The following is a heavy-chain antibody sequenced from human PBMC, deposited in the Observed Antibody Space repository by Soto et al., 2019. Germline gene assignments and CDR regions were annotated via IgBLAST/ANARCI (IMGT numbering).Heavy chain of an antibody. D-gene: IGHD3-3*01. V-gene: IGHV3-23*01. J-gene: IGHJ6*02. CDR2: ISGSGGST. CDR3: AKTGSTADDFWSGSPYGVGDYYYHYGMDV. CDR1: GFTFSSYA. Sequence: GGSLRLSCAASGFTFSSYAMSWVRQAPGKGLEWVSAISGSGGSTYYADSVKGRFTISRGNSKNTLYLQMNRLRAEDTAVYYCAKTGSTADDFWSGSPYGVGDYYYHYGMDVWGQGTTGTPSS.